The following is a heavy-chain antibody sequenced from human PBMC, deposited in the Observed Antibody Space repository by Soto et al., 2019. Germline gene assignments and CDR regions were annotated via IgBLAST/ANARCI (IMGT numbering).Heavy chain of an antibody. D-gene: IGHD6-19*01. CDR1: GGSISSGGYS. CDR2: IYHSGST. V-gene: IGHV4-30-2*01. CDR3: ARAGGLGAVAVEH. Sequence: QLQLQESGSGLVKPSQTLSLTCAVSGGSISSGGYSWSWIRQPPGKGLEWIGYIYHSGSTYYNPFSKSRVNISVVGSKTQFSLKLSSVTAADTAVYYCARAGGLGAVAVEHWGQGTLVTVSS. J-gene: IGHJ4*02.